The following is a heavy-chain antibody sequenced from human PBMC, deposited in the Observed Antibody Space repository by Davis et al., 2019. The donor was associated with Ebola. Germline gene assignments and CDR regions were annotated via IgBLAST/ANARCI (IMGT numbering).Heavy chain of an antibody. D-gene: IGHD3-10*01. CDR3: VRGTGEDH. Sequence: GGSLRLSCAASGFKFSSYSMNWVRQAPGKGLEWVSYISGDSRSIYYADSVKGRFTISRDNTNDSLYLQMTSLRAEDTAIYYCVRGTGEDHWGQGTLVTVSS. J-gene: IGHJ4*02. V-gene: IGHV3-48*04. CDR2: ISGDSRSI. CDR1: GFKFSSYS.